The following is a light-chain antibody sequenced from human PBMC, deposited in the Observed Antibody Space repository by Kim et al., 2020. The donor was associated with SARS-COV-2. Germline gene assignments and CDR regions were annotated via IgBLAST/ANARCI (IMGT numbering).Light chain of an antibody. CDR2: SKD. V-gene: IGLV3-19*01. CDR1: SLKTYY. CDR3: SSRDRSGYHWV. Sequence: SSELTQDPAVSVALGQTVRITCRGDSLKTYYASWFQQQPGQAPVLVFYSKDNRPSGIPDRFSGSSSGDTASLTITGAQAEEEADYYCSSRDRSGYHWVFG. J-gene: IGLJ3*02.